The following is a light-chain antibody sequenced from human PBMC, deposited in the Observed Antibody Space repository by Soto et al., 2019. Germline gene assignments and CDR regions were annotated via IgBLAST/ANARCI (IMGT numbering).Light chain of an antibody. V-gene: IGKV3-15*01. Sequence: EIVMTPSPVTLSVSPGERATLSCRASQTVTTDLAWYQQKPGQAPRLVIHGASTRATDFPARFSGSGSGTDFTLTISRLEPEDFALYYCHQRQSWPRTFGQGTKVDIK. CDR1: QTVTTD. CDR3: HQRQSWPRT. CDR2: GAS. J-gene: IGKJ1*01.